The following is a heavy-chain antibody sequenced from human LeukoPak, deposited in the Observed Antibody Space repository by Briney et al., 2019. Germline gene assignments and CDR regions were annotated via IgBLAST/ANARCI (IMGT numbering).Heavy chain of an antibody. CDR2: IYYSGST. CDR3: ARTTGSFYFYYYMDV. V-gene: IGHV4-59*01. CDR1: GGSISSYY. Sequence: SETLSLTCTVSGGSISSYYWSWIRQPPGKGLEWIGYIYYSGSTNYNPSLKSRVTISVDTSKNQFSLKLSSVTAADTAVYYCARTTGSFYFYYYMDVWGKGTTVTVSS. D-gene: IGHD1-26*01. J-gene: IGHJ6*03.